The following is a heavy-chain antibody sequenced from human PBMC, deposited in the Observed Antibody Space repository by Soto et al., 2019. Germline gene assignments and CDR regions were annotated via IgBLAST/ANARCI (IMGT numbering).Heavy chain of an antibody. CDR1: GSTFTSYY. J-gene: IGHJ6*02. Sequence: ASVKVSCKASGSTFTSYYMHWVRQAPGQGLEWMGIINPSGGSTSYAQKFQGRVTMTRDTSTSTVYMELSSLRSEDTAVDYCARDGQVVVAATPLFYYYYGMDVWGQGTTVTVSS. V-gene: IGHV1-46*01. D-gene: IGHD2-15*01. CDR3: ARDGQVVVAATPLFYYYYGMDV. CDR2: INPSGGST.